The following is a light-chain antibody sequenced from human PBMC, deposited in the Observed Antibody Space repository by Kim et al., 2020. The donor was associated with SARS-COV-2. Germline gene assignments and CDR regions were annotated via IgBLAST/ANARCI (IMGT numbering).Light chain of an antibody. CDR2: LEN. Sequence: GQRVSISCSGNTSNVATTTINWYQQFPGTAPKLLIYLENRRPSGVPDRFSGSRSGTTASLAISDLRSEDEADYHCASWDDSLNAWVFGGGTQLTVL. CDR3: ASWDDSLNAWV. V-gene: IGLV1-44*01. J-gene: IGLJ3*02. CDR1: TSNVATTT.